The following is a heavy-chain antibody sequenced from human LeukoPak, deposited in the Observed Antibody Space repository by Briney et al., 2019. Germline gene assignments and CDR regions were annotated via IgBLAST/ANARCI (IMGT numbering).Heavy chain of an antibody. V-gene: IGHV4-39*01. CDR3: ARLKYWAAGSYYFDY. J-gene: IGHJ4*02. CDR2: IYYSGST. Sequence: SETLSHTCTVSGGSISSSSYYWGWIRQPPGKWLEWIGSIYYSGSTYYNPSLKSRVTISVDTSKNQFSLKLSSVTAADTAVYYCARLKYWAAGSYYFDYWGQGTLVTVSS. D-gene: IGHD6-13*01. CDR1: GGSISSSSYY.